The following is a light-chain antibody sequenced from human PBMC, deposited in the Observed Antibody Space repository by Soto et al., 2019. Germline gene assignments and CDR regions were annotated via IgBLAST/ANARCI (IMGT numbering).Light chain of an antibody. CDR2: EVS. CDR3: CSYAGSSTRVV. J-gene: IGLJ2*01. CDR1: SSDVGSYNL. V-gene: IGLV2-23*02. Sequence: QSALTQPASVSGYPGQSITISCTGTSSDVGSYNLVSWYQQHPGKAPKLMIYEVSKRPSGVSNRFSGSKSGNTASLTISGLQAEDEADYYCCSYAGSSTRVVFGGGTKLTVL.